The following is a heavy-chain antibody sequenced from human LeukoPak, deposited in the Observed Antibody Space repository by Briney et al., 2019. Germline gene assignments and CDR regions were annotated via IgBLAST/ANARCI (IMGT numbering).Heavy chain of an antibody. CDR3: ARDDYASGISLLCYYGMDV. Sequence: ASVKVSCKASGYTFTSYGISWVRQAPGQGLEWMGWISAYNGSTNYAQKLQGRVTMTTDTSTTTAYMELRSLRSDDTAVYYCARDDYASGISLLCYYGMDVWGQGTTVTVSS. V-gene: IGHV1-18*01. D-gene: IGHD3-10*01. CDR1: GYTFTSYG. J-gene: IGHJ6*02. CDR2: ISAYNGST.